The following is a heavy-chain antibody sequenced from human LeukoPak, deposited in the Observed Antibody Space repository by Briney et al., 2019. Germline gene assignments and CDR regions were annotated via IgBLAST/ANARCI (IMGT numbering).Heavy chain of an antibody. CDR1: GGSFSSYY. CDR2: IYYSGST. D-gene: IGHD4-17*01. V-gene: IGHV4-59*01. CDR3: ARVSGDYGEWFDP. Sequence: PSETLSLTCAVYGGSFSSYYWSWIRQPPGKGLEWIGYIYYSGSTNYNPSLKSRVTISVDTSKNQFSLKLSSVTAADTAVYYCARVSGDYGEWFDPWGQGTLVTVSS. J-gene: IGHJ5*02.